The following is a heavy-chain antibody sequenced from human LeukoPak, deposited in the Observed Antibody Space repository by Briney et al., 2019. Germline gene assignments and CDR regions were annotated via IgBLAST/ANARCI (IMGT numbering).Heavy chain of an antibody. V-gene: IGHV3-48*01. CDR2: ISSSISTI. D-gene: IGHD3-22*01. CDR1: GFTFSSHS. Sequence: GGSLRLSCAASGFTFSSHSMNWVRQAPGEGLEWVSYISSSISTIYYADSVKGRFTISRDNAKNSLYLQMNSLRAEDTAVYYCARDSRYYDSKGAFDIWGQGTMVTVSS. CDR3: ARDSRYYDSKGAFDI. J-gene: IGHJ3*02.